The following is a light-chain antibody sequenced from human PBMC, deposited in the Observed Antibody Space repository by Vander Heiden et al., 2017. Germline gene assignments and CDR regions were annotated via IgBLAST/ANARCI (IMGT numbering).Light chain of an antibody. Sequence: SSLPTPPPSVPVAPGQTARLTCGGNNTGSKSDHWYQQKPAQAPVLGVYAHTGRPSGIPGRFSGSNAGKAATLTIGRVEAEDEDDYCWQVWDSSSGHLFGGGTKLTVL. J-gene: IGLJ2*01. CDR2: AHT. CDR1: NTGSKS. V-gene: IGLV3-21*02. CDR3: QVWDSSSGHL.